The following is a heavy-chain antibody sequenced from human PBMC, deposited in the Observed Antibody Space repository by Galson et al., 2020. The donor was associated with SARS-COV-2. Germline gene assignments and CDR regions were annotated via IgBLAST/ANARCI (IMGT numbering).Heavy chain of an antibody. CDR3: ARGRGYGVFGRKGWHCDL. Sequence: SETLSLTCAVYAESFTGYFWSWVRHSPGKGLEWIGEINHSGSTTYSPSLKSRGTIAAVLSKSQFSLKLRSVTAADTAVYVCARGRGYGVFGRKGWHCDLWSSGTLVTVSS. V-gene: IGHV4-34*01. CDR1: AESFTGYF. J-gene: IGHJ2*01. D-gene: IGHD3-10*01. CDR2: INHSGST.